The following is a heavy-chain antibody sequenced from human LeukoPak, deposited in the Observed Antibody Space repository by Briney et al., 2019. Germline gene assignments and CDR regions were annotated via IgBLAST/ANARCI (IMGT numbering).Heavy chain of an antibody. D-gene: IGHD4-17*01. CDR2: IYYSGTA. Sequence: PSQTLSLTCTVSGGSISSGGNYWSWLRQHPEKGLEWIGYIYYSGTAYYNPSLKSRVTMSVDTSKNQFSLKLDSVTAADTAVYYCARFSNDHGVKFDYWGQGTLVTVSS. J-gene: IGHJ4*02. V-gene: IGHV4-31*03. CDR3: ARFSNDHGVKFDY. CDR1: GGSISSGGNY.